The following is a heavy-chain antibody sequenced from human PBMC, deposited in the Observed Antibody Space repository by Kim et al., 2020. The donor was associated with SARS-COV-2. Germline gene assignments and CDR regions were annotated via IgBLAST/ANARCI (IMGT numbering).Heavy chain of an antibody. V-gene: IGHV3-23*01. CDR3: AKGDYGIQARYCDL. Sequence: GGSLRLSCAASGFTFSSYAMTWVRQAPGKGLEWVSTISGSGDRTYYADSVKGRFTISRDNSKNTLYMQMNSLRAEDTAVYYCAKGDYGIQARYCDLWGQGTLVAVSS. CDR1: GFTFSSYA. J-gene: IGHJ5*02. CDR2: ISGSGDRT. D-gene: IGHD3-10*01.